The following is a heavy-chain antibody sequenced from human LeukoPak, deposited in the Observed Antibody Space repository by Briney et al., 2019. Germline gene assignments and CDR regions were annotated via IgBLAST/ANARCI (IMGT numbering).Heavy chain of an antibody. D-gene: IGHD2-2*01. Sequence: ASVKVSCKAYGYIFTNYYIHWVRQAPGQGLEWLGWTNPTSGGTNYAQKFQDRITVTSDTSISTAHMELSRLRSDDTAVYFCARDHGTVPAANSPDYWGQGTLVTVPS. CDR1: GYIFTNYY. J-gene: IGHJ4*02. CDR2: TNPTSGGT. V-gene: IGHV1-2*02. CDR3: ARDHGTVPAANSPDY.